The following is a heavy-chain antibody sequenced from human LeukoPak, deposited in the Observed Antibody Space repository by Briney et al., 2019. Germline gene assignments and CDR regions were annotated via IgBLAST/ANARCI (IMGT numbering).Heavy chain of an antibody. CDR3: AALWEGGY. J-gene: IGHJ4*02. CDR2: IKKDGSEI. V-gene: IGHV3-7*01. CDR1: GFSFGIFW. Sequence: PGGSLRLSCAASGFSFGIFWMSWVRQAPGKGLEWVATIKKDGSEIHYLDSVKGRFTISRDNAKNSLYLQMTSLRADDTAVYYCAALWEGGYWGQGALVTVSS. D-gene: IGHD3-16*01.